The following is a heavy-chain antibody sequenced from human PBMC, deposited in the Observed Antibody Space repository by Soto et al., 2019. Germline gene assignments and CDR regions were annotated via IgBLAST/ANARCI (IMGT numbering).Heavy chain of an antibody. CDR1: GGTFSSYA. V-gene: IGHV1-69*13. Sequence: GASVKVSCKASGGTFSSYAISWVRQAPGQGLEWMGGIIPIFGTANYAQKFQGRVTITADESTSTAYMELSSLRSEDTAVYYCARDASAKGYCISTSCYSWFDPWGQGTLVTVSS. CDR3: ARDASAKGYCISTSCYSWFDP. J-gene: IGHJ5*02. CDR2: IIPIFGTA. D-gene: IGHD2-2*02.